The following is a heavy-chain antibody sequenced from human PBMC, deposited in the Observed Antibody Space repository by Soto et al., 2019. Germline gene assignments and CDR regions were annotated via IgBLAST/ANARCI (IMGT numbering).Heavy chain of an antibody. J-gene: IGHJ5*02. V-gene: IGHV1-8*01. Sequence: PSVKVSCKASGYTFTNNDINWVRQALGQGLEWIGWRNTNTNTTDSAEVFEGRVSLTWDTSISTAYMQLNSLKIDDTAVYYCSREVVETSSLWLDPWGQGTLVTVSS. CDR2: RNTNTNTT. CDR1: GYTFTNND. D-gene: IGHD6-6*01. CDR3: SREVVETSSLWLDP.